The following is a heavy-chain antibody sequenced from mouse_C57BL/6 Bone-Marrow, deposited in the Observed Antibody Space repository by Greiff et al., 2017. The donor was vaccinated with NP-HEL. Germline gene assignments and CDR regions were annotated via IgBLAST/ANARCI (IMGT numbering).Heavy chain of an antibody. D-gene: IGHD2-4*01. J-gene: IGHJ4*01. CDR1: GFTFSDYY. Sequence: EVKLVESGGGLVQPGGSLKLSCAASGFTFSDYYMYWVRQTPEKRLEWAAYISNGGGSTYYPATVKGRFIISRDNAKQPLYLQMSRLKSEDTAMYYCARHVYYDYRKAMDYWGQGTSVTVSS. CDR2: ISNGGGST. CDR3: ARHVYYDYRKAMDY. V-gene: IGHV5-12*01.